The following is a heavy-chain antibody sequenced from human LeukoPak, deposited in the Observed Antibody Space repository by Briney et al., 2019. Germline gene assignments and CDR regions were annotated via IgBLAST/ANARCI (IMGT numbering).Heavy chain of an antibody. CDR2: IYSNGDK. CDR3: ASLFSSGIYGYDS. J-gene: IGHJ5*01. CDR1: GFSLTTGGVG. Sequence: ASGPTLVNPTQTLTLTCTFSGFSLTTGGVGVGWIRQPPGKALEWVALIYSNGDKRYSPPLESRLTITKDTSENQVVLAMTNMDPVDTATYYCASLFSSGIYGYDSWGQGTLVTVSS. D-gene: IGHD3-10*01. V-gene: IGHV2-5*01.